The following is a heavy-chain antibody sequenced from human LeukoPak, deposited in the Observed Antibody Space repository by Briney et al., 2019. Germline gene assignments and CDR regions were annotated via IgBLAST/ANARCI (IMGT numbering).Heavy chain of an antibody. J-gene: IGHJ1*01. D-gene: IGHD3-10*01. CDR3: ARDYGSGSYVHFQH. CDR2: IIPIFGTA. V-gene: IGHV1-69*06. CDR1: GGTFSSYA. Sequence: SVKASCKASGGTFSSYAISWVRQAPGQGLEWMGGIIPIFGTANYAQKFQGRVTITADKSTSTAYMELSSLRSEDTAVYYCARDYGSGSYVHFQHWGQGTLVTVSS.